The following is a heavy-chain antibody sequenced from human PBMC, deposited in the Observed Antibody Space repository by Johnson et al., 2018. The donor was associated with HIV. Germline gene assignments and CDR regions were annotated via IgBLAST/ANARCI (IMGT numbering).Heavy chain of an antibody. J-gene: IGHJ3*02. CDR2: INWNGGST. CDR3: ARNTRITIFGVVIRHDAFDI. D-gene: IGHD3-3*01. CDR1: GFTFDDYD. Sequence: VQLVESGGDLVQPGRSLRLSCTASGFTFDDYDMSWVRQAPGMGLEWVSGINWNGGSTGYADSVKGRFTISRDNAKNSLYLQMNSLRAEDTALYYCARNTRITIFGVVIRHDAFDIWGQGTMVTVSS. V-gene: IGHV3-20*04.